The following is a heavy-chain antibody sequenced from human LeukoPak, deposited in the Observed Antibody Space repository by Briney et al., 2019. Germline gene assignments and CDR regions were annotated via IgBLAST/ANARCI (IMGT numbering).Heavy chain of an antibody. Sequence: GGSLRLSCAASGFTFSSYAMSWVRQAPGKGLEWVSAISGSGGSTYYADSVKGRFTISRDNSKNTLYLQMNSLRAEDTAVYYCATDSSGYYLVDYWGQGTLVTVSS. D-gene: IGHD3-22*01. CDR1: GFTFSSYA. CDR3: ATDSSGYYLVDY. CDR2: ISGSGGST. V-gene: IGHV3-23*01. J-gene: IGHJ4*02.